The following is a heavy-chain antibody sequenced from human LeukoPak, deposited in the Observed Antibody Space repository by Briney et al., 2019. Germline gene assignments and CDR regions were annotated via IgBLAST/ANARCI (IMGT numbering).Heavy chain of an antibody. V-gene: IGHV3-21*04. J-gene: IGHJ4*02. CDR3: AKQVYSYGTDYFDY. CDR1: GFTFSSYS. D-gene: IGHD5-18*01. CDR2: ISSSSSHI. Sequence: PGGSLRLSCAASGFTFSSYSMNWVRQAPGKGLEWVSSISSSSSHIYYADSLKGRFTISRDNAKNSLYLQMNSLRAEDTALYYCAKQVYSYGTDYFDYWGQGTLVTVSS.